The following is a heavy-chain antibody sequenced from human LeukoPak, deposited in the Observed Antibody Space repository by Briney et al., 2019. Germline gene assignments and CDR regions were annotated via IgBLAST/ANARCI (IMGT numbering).Heavy chain of an antibody. CDR2: ISGSGGST. J-gene: IGHJ4*02. CDR1: GFTFSSYA. Sequence: GGSLRLSCAASGFTFSSYAMSWVRQAPGKGLEWVSAISGSGGSTYYADSVKGRFTISRDNSKNTLYLQMNSLRAEDTAVYYCAKDGGGYCSGGSRYPDYWGQGTLVTVSS. V-gene: IGHV3-23*01. D-gene: IGHD2-15*01. CDR3: AKDGGGYCSGGSRYPDY.